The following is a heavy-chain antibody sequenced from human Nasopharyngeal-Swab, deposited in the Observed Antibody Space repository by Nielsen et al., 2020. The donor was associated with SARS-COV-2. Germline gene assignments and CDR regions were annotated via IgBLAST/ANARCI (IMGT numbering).Heavy chain of an antibody. V-gene: IGHV1-69*13. D-gene: IGHD6-13*01. Sequence: SVKVSCKASGGTFSSYAISWVRQAPGQGLEWMGGIIPIFGTANYAQKFQGRVTITADESTSTAYMELSSLRSEDTAVYYCVSSSGGSSWSLPFDYWGQGTLVTVSS. CDR2: IIPIFGTA. CDR1: GGTFSSYA. J-gene: IGHJ4*02. CDR3: VSSSGGSSWSLPFDY.